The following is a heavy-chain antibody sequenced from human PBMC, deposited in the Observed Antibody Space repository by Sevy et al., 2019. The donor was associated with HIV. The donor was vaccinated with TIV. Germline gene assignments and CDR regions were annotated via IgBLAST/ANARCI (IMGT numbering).Heavy chain of an antibody. D-gene: IGHD3-10*01. CDR2: IKGKIYHGTI. CDR3: TTATWSQEDYYNS. Sequence: GGSLRLSSAASGFTFSNAWMSWVRQAPGKGLEWVGRIKGKIYHGTIDYAAPVKGRFSISRDDSKNTLYLQMNSLKTEDTAVYYCTTATWSQEDYYNSWGQGTLVTVSS. J-gene: IGHJ5*02. CDR1: GFTFSNAW. V-gene: IGHV3-15*01.